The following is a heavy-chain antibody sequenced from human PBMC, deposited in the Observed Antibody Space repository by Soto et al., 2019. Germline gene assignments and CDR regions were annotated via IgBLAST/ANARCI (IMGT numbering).Heavy chain of an antibody. CDR2: INPSGGST. CDR1: GYTFTSYY. CDR3: AREYPDSSGYHNWFDP. J-gene: IGHJ5*02. Sequence: GASVKVSCKASGYTFTSYYMHWVRQAPGQGLEWMGIINPSGGSTSYAQKFQGRVTMTRDTSTSTVYMELSSLRSEDTAVYYCAREYPDSSGYHNWFDPWGQGTLVTVSS. V-gene: IGHV1-46*01. D-gene: IGHD3-22*01.